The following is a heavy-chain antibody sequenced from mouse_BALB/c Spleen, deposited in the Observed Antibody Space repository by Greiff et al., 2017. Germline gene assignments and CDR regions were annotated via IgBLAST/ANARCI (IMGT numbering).Heavy chain of an antibody. CDR2: IWSGGST. Sequence: QVQLKESGPGLVQPSQSLSITCTVSGFSLTSYGVHWVRQSPGKGLEWLGVIWSGGSTDYNAAFISRLSISKDNAKSQVFFKMNSLQANDTAIYYCATYYYGSSLLRAMDYWGQGTSVTVSS. D-gene: IGHD1-1*01. J-gene: IGHJ4*01. V-gene: IGHV2-2*02. CDR1: GFSLTSYG. CDR3: ATYYYGSSLLRAMDY.